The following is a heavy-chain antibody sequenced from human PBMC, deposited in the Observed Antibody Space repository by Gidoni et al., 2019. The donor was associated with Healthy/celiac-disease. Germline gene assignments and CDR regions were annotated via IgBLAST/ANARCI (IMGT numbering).Heavy chain of an antibody. V-gene: IGHV4-34*01. CDR3: ARGRRVAVAPRHYYYYGMDV. CDR1: GGSFSGYY. J-gene: IGHJ6*02. D-gene: IGHD6-19*01. CDR2: INHSGST. Sequence: QVQLQQWGAGLLKPSETLSLTCAVYGGSFSGYYWSWIRQPPGKGLEWIGEINHSGSTNYNPSLKSRVTISVDTSKNQFPLKLSSVTAADTAVYYCARGRRVAVAPRHYYYYGMDVWGQGTTVTVSS.